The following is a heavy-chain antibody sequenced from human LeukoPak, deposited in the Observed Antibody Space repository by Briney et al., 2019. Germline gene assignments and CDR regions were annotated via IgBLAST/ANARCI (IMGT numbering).Heavy chain of an antibody. CDR2: ISSTSSYI. D-gene: IGHD5-12*01. Sequence: GGSLRLSFAASGFTFSTSSMNWVRLAPGKGLEWVSSISSTSSYIYYANSVKGRFTISRDNAKNSLYLQMNSLRAEDTAVYYCSRNRPISGYEDWGLGTLVTVSS. J-gene: IGHJ4*01. CDR1: GFTFSTSS. CDR3: SRNRPISGYED. V-gene: IGHV3-21*01.